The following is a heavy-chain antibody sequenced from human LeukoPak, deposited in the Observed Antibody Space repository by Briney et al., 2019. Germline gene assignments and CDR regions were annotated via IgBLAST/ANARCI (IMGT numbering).Heavy chain of an antibody. J-gene: IGHJ4*02. CDR2: ISSSSSTI. D-gene: IGHD6-19*01. V-gene: IGHV3-48*04. Sequence: PGGSLRLSCAASGFTFSSYSMNWVRQAPGEGLEWVSYISSSSSTIYYADSVKGRFTISRDNAKNSLYLQMNSLRAEDTAVYYCAREGSIAVAGTGDYWGQGTLVTVSS. CDR1: GFTFSSYS. CDR3: AREGSIAVAGTGDY.